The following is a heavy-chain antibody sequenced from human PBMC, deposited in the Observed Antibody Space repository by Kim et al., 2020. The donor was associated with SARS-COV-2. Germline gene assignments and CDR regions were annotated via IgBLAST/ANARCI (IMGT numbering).Heavy chain of an antibody. Sequence: GGSLRLSCAASGFTFSSYNMNWVRQAPGKGLEWVSFISATGTTIYYAASVQGRFTISRDNAKNSVYLQMNDLRVADTARYYCARDHLPIFGVGPEFGFWGLGTLVTVSS. CDR1: GFTFSSYN. CDR2: ISATGTTI. V-gene: IGHV3-48*03. CDR3: ARDHLPIFGVGPEFGF. J-gene: IGHJ4*02. D-gene: IGHD3-3*01.